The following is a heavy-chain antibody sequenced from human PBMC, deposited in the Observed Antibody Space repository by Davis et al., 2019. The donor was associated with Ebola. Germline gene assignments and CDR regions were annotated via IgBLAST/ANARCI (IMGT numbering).Heavy chain of an antibody. D-gene: IGHD2-15*01. CDR3: ARFLGYCSGGSCPLDY. Sequence: GGSLRLSCAASGFTFRSYGMHWVRQAPGKGLEWVAVIWFDGSNKYYADSVKGRFTISRDNSKKTLYLQMNSLRAEDTAVYYCARFLGYCSGGSCPLDYWGQGTLVTVSS. V-gene: IGHV3-33*01. J-gene: IGHJ4*02. CDR1: GFTFRSYG. CDR2: IWFDGSNK.